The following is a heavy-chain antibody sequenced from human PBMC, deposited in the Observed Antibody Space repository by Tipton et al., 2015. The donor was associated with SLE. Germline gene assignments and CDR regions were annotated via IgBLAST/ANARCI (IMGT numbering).Heavy chain of an antibody. J-gene: IGHJ4*02. CDR1: GYTFTSYD. Sequence: QVQLVQSGAEVKKPGASVKVSCKASGYTFTSYDINWVRQASGQGLEWMGCLNPSSDNTGYARKFQGRVTITRNTSISTAYMELSSLTSEDTAVYYCARTDYGGNSGDWGQGTLVTVSS. CDR3: ARTDYGGNSGD. V-gene: IGHV1-8*03. CDR2: LNPSSDNT. D-gene: IGHD4-23*01.